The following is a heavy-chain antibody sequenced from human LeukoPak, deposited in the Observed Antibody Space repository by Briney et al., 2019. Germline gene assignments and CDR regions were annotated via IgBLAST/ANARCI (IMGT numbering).Heavy chain of an antibody. V-gene: IGHV3-23*01. CDR1: GFTFSSYA. CDR2: ISGSGGST. Sequence: GGSLRLFCAASGFTFSSYAMSWVRQAPGKGLEWVSDISGSGGSTYYADSVKGRFTISRDNSKNTLYLQMNSLRAEDTAVYYCAKDALGFGESNWGQGTLVTVSS. D-gene: IGHD3-10*01. CDR3: AKDALGFGESN. J-gene: IGHJ4*02.